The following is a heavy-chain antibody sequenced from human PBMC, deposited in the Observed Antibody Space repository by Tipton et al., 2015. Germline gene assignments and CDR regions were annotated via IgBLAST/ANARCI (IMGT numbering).Heavy chain of an antibody. CDR1: GFTLRSHG. V-gene: IGHV3-33*06. CDR3: AKPTKGGWQQLVSLDY. D-gene: IGHD6-13*01. J-gene: IGHJ4*02. CDR2: IWEDGSDK. Sequence: RLSCVGSGFTLRSHGMHWVRQAPGKGLHWVAFIWEDGSDKYYSDSVKGRFTISRDNSNNTMYLQMNSLRAEDTAVYYCAKPTKGGWQQLVSLDYWGQGTLLTVSS.